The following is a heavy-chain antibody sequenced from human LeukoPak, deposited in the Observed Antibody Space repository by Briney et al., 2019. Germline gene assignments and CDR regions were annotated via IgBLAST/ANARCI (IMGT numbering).Heavy chain of an antibody. CDR2: INSRSNYR. Sequence: PGGSLRLSCAASGFTFTTYTMNWVRQAPGKGLEWVSSINSRSNYRYYADSVKGRFTISRDNAKNSLYLQMNSLRAEDTAVYYCAREDGIVGATSALDIWGQGTMVTVSS. V-gene: IGHV3-21*01. J-gene: IGHJ3*02. D-gene: IGHD1-26*01. CDR1: GFTFTTYT. CDR3: AREDGIVGATSALDI.